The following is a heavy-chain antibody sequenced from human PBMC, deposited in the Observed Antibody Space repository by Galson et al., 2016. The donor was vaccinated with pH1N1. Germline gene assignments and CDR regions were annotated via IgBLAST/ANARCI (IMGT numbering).Heavy chain of an antibody. CDR2: IWYDGTNK. Sequence: SLRLSCAASGFTFSSYGMHWVRQAPGKGLEWVAVIWYDGTNKYYADSVKGRFTISRDNSKNTLSLQINSLRAEDTAVYCCTTDHKASYSSSGVYYYYGMDVWGQGTTVTVSS. CDR3: TTDHKASYSSSGVYYYYGMDV. V-gene: IGHV3-33*01. CDR1: GFTFSSYG. J-gene: IGHJ6*02. D-gene: IGHD6-6*01.